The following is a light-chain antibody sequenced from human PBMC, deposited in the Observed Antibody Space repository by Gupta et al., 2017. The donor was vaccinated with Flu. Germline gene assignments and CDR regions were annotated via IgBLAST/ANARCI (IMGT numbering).Light chain of an antibody. V-gene: IGLV2-11*01. J-gene: IGLJ2*01. CDR2: DVT. CDR3: CSYGGTYIS. CDR1: SSDVGRYNY. Sequence: QSALTQPRSVSGSPGPSVAISCTGTSSDVGRYNYVAWYQQYPGSAPKLIIYDVTRRPSGVPDRFSGSKSGNTASLTISGLQAEDEADYHCCSYGGTYISVGGGTRLTVL.